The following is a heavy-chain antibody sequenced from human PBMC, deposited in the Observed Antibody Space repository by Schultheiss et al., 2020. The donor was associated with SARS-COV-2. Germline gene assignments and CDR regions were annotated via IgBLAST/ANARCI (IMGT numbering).Heavy chain of an antibody. CDR2: INHSGST. V-gene: IGHV4-34*01. J-gene: IGHJ4*02. D-gene: IGHD6-19*01. CDR3: ARVERPSGWYVGFDY. CDR1: GGSFSGYY. Sequence: SQTLSLTCAVYGGSFSGYYWSWIRQPPGKGLEWIGEINHSGSTNYNPSLKSRVTISVDTSKNQFSLKLSSVTAADTAVYYCARVERPSGWYVGFDYWGQGTLVTVSS.